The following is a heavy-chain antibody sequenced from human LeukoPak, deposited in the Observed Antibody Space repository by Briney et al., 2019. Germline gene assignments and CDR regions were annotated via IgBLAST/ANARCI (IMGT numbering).Heavy chain of an antibody. V-gene: IGHV5-51*01. CDR2: IYPGDSDT. J-gene: IGHJ6*03. D-gene: IGHD1-26*01. CDR1: GYSFTSYW. CDR3: ARHAWELYLGTYYYYYMDV. Sequence: GESLKISCKGSGYSFTSYWIGWVRQMPGKGLEWMGIIYPGDSDTRYSPSFQGQVTISADKSISTAYLQWSSLKASDTAMYYCARHAWELYLGTYYYYYMDVWGKGTTVTVSS.